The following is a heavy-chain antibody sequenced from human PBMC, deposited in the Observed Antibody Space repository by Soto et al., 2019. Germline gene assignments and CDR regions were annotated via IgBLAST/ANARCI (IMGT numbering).Heavy chain of an antibody. CDR3: ARAGLRYFDWSYFDY. V-gene: IGHV3-33*01. CDR2: IWYDGSNK. D-gene: IGHD3-9*01. Sequence: QVQLVESGGGVVQPGRSLRLSCAASGFTFSSYGMHWVRQAPGKGLEWVAVIWYDGSNKYYADSVKGRFTISRDNSKNTLYLQMNSLRAEDTAVYYCARAGLRYFDWSYFDYWGQGTLVTVSS. CDR1: GFTFSSYG. J-gene: IGHJ4*02.